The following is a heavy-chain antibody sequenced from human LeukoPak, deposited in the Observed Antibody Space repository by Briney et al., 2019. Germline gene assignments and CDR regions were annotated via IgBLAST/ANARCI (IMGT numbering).Heavy chain of an antibody. CDR1: GGSFSGYY. CDR3: ARGNIVLMAYARGYWFDP. Sequence: SETLSLTCAVYGGSFSGYYWSWIRQPPGKGLEWIGEINHSGSTNYNPSLKSRVTISVDTSKNQFSLKLSSVTAADTAVYYCARGNIVLMAYARGYWFDPWGQGTLVTVSS. J-gene: IGHJ5*02. CDR2: INHSGST. D-gene: IGHD2-8*01. V-gene: IGHV4-34*01.